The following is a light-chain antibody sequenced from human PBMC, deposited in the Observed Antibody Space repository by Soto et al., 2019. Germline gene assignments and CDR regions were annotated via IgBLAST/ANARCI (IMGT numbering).Light chain of an antibody. CDR2: PAS. CDR3: QQYGDSLLT. Sequence: ENELTQSPCTLSLSPGERATLSCRASQGISSSYLAWYQQKPGQTPRLLIYPASNRATGIPDRFSGSGSGTDFTLTISRLEPEDFAVYYCQQYGDSLLTFGGGTKVEIK. CDR1: QGISSSY. V-gene: IGKV3-20*01. J-gene: IGKJ4*01.